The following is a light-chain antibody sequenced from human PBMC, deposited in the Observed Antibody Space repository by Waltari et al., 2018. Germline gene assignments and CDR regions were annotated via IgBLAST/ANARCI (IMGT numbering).Light chain of an antibody. CDR2: YDS. CDR3: QVWDRGVHWV. CDR1: DIGRKT. V-gene: IGLV3-21*04. J-gene: IGLJ3*02. Sequence: SYVLTQPPSVSVAPGKTARITCGGNDIGRKTVHWYQQRPGRAPLLVIYYDSDRPSGIPERLSGSKSGNTATLTISRVEVGDEADYYCQVWDRGVHWVFGGGTKLTVL.